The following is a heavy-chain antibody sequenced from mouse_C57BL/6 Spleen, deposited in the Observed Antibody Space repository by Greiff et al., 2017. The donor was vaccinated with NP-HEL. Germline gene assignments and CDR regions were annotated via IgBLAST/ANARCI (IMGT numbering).Heavy chain of an antibody. Sequence: QVQLQQSGAELVKPGASVKMSCKASGYTFTSYWITWVKQRPGQGLEWIGDIYPGSGSTNYNEKFKSKATLTVDTSSSTAYMQLSSLTSEDSAVYYCARRNYSNYGVFYFDYWGQGTTRTVSS. J-gene: IGHJ2*01. CDR3: ARRNYSNYGVFYFDY. CDR1: GYTFTSYW. CDR2: IYPGSGST. V-gene: IGHV1-55*01. D-gene: IGHD2-5*01.